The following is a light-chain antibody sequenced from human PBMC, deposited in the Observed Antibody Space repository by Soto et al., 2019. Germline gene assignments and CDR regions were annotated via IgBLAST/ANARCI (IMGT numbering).Light chain of an antibody. CDR1: SSDVGDYKY. CDR3: SSYTSSSTLV. Sequence: QSALTQPASVSGSPGQSITISCTGTSSDVGDYKYVSWYQQHPGKAPKAMIYEVSNRPSGVSNRFSGSKSGNTASLTISGLQAEDEADYYFSSYTSSSTLVFGTGTKLTVL. J-gene: IGLJ1*01. V-gene: IGLV2-14*01. CDR2: EVS.